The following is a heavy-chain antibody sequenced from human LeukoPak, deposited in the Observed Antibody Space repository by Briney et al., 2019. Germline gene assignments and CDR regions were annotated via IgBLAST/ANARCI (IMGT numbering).Heavy chain of an antibody. Sequence: PSETLSLTCTVSGGSISSYYWSWIRQPAGQGLEWIGRIYTSGSTNYNPPLKSRVTMSVDTSKNQFSLKLSSVTAADTAVYYCARDYCSGGSCYLFDYWGQGTLVTVSS. CDR2: IYTSGST. V-gene: IGHV4-4*07. D-gene: IGHD2-15*01. CDR3: ARDYCSGGSCYLFDY. J-gene: IGHJ4*02. CDR1: GGSISSYY.